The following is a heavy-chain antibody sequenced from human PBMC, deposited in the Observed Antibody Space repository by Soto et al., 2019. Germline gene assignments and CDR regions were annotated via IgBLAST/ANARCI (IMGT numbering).Heavy chain of an antibody. D-gene: IGHD3-3*01. Sequence: LSFTCSVSGGTISGYYWTWIRQPAGKGLEWIGRIYSSGNTKYNPSLQSRVTMSLDTSNNQFSLRLTSVTAADTAVYYCARGQRFSDWFDPWGQGTLVTVSS. J-gene: IGHJ5*02. CDR1: GGTISGYY. CDR2: IYSSGNT. V-gene: IGHV4-4*07. CDR3: ARGQRFSDWFDP.